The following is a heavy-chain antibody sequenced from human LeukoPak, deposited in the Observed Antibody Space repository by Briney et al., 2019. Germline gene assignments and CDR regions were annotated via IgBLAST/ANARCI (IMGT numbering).Heavy chain of an antibody. CDR1: GFTFSVTW. CDR3: TRGAPQADVFDI. V-gene: IGHV3-15*01. CDR2: FKSKAAGGTT. D-gene: IGHD1-26*01. J-gene: IGHJ3*02. Sequence: GGSLRLSCAASGFTFSVTWMSWVGQAPGRGLEWVGRFKSKAAGGTTDYAAPVAGRFTISRDDSKNMLYLQMNSLKTEDTAVYYCTRGAPQADVFDIWGQGTMVTVSS.